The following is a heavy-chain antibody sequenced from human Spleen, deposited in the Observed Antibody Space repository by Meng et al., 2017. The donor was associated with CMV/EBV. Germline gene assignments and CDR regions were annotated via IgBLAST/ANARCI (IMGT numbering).Heavy chain of an antibody. V-gene: IGHV1-18*01. CDR3: ASDPNSGSSFDY. CDR1: GYTFTSYG. CDR2: ISAYNGNT. D-gene: IGHD6-6*01. Sequence: ASVKVSCKASGYTFTSYGISWVRQAPGQGLEWMGWISAYNGNTNYAQKLQGRVTMTTDTSTSTAYMELRSLRSDDTAVYYCASDPNSGSSFDYWGQGTLVTVSS. J-gene: IGHJ4*02.